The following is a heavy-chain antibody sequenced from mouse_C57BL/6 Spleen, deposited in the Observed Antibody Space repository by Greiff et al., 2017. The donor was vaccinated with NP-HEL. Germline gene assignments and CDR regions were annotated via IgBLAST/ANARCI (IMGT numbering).Heavy chain of an antibody. V-gene: IGHV1-69*01. CDR2: LDPSDSYT. D-gene: IGHD3-3*01. J-gene: IGHJ2*01. CDR3: AREGLGGPLDD. CDR1: GYTFTSYW. Sequence: QVQLQQPGAELVMPGASVKLSCKASGYTFTSYWMHWVKQRPGQGLEWIGELDPSDSYTNYNQKFKGKSTLTVDKSSSTAYMQLSSLTSEDSAVYYCAREGLGGPLDDWGQGTTLTVSS.